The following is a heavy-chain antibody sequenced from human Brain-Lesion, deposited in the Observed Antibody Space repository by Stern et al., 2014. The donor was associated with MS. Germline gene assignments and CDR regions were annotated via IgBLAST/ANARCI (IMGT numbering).Heavy chain of an antibody. D-gene: IGHD2-2*01. J-gene: IGHJ6*02. CDR2: IFNSGIT. Sequence: VQLVESGPGLVKPSQTLSLSCTVSGGSISSGGYYWSWIRQPAGKGLEWIGRIFNSGITRYNPPPKSRVAISIDTSKNQFSLRLTSMTAADTAVYYCARGRVVPGFQYYATDVWGQGTTVIVSS. CDR3: ARGRVVPGFQYYATDV. CDR1: GGSISSGGYY. V-gene: IGHV4-61*02.